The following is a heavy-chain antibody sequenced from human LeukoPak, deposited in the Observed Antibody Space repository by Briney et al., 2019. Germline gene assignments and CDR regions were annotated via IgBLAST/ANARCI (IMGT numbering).Heavy chain of an antibody. CDR3: ARGGDYNILTGYSYPY. CDR2: ISSSSSYI. Sequence: GGSLRLSCAASGFTFSSYSMNWVRQAPGKGLEWVSSISSSSSYIYYADSVKGRFTISRDNAKNSLYLQMNSLRAEDTAVYNWARGGDYNILTGYSYPYGGQGTLVTVSS. V-gene: IGHV3-21*01. CDR1: GFTFSSYS. J-gene: IGHJ4*02. D-gene: IGHD3-9*01.